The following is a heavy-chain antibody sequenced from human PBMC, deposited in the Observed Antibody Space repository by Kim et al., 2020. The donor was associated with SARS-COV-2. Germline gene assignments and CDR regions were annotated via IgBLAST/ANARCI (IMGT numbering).Heavy chain of an antibody. CDR3: AKELTYSSSSAEIFRFDY. CDR1: GFTFSSYA. V-gene: IGHV3-23*01. CDR2: ISGSGGST. Sequence: GGSLRLSCAASGFTFSSYAMSWVRQAPGKGLEWVSAISGSGGSTYYADSVKGRFTISRDNSKNTLYLQMNSLRAEDTAVYYCAKELTYSSSSAEIFRFDYWGQGTLVTVSS. D-gene: IGHD6-6*01. J-gene: IGHJ4*02.